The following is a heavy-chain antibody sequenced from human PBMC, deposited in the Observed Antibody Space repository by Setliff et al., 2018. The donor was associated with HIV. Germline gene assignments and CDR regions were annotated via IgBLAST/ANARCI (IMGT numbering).Heavy chain of an antibody. CDR1: GGSMNSYY. D-gene: IGHD3-22*01. J-gene: IGHJ4*02. Sequence: PSETLSLTCTVSGGSMNSYYWNWILQPPGKGLEWIGYIYYSGRTNYNPSLKSRVKLSVYTSKNQFSLDLSSVNAADTAVYYFASLFHDTSTPWLNYFDHWGQGTLVTVSS. CDR2: IYYSGRT. V-gene: IGHV4-59*08. CDR3: ASLFHDTSTPWLNYFDH.